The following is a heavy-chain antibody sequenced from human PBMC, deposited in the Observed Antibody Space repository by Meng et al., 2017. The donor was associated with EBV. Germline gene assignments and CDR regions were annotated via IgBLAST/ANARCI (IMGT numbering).Heavy chain of an antibody. V-gene: IGHV4-34*01. J-gene: IGHJ4*02. Sequence: QVQTPEWGAGPLTLLRTLSLTRAVYGRSLSGYYWSWIRQPPWKGLEWSGEINHSGSTNYNPSLKSRVTISVDTSKNQFSLKLSSVTAADTAVYYCARGVNLGSWFDYWGQGTLVTVSS. CDR2: INHSGST. D-gene: IGHD6-13*01. CDR3: ARGVNLGSWFDY. CDR1: GRSLSGYY.